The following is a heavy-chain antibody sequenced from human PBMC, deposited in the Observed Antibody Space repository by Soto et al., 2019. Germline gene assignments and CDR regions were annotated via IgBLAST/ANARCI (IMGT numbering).Heavy chain of an antibody. Sequence: PSETLSRTCIVSGGSSSSGGYYWDWIRQHPGKGLEWIGYTYYSENTYYNPSLNSRITISADTSKNQFSLKLSSVTAADTAVYYCARLSSSGWPIDSWGQGTLVIFYS. J-gene: IGHJ4*02. CDR1: GGSSSSGGYY. D-gene: IGHD6-19*01. CDR3: ARLSSSGWPIDS. CDR2: TYYSENT. V-gene: IGHV4-31*03.